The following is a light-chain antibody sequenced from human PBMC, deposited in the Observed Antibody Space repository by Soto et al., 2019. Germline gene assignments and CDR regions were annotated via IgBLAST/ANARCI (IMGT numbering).Light chain of an antibody. CDR2: AAS. CDR1: QGINNW. Sequence: DIQMTQSPSSVYASVGDRVTITCRASQGINNWLAWYQHKPGEAPKLLIYAASTLQSGVPSRFSGSGSWTDFTLTISSLQPEDFATYYCQPANSFPRTFGQGTKVAIK. CDR3: QPANSFPRT. J-gene: IGKJ1*01. V-gene: IGKV1-12*01.